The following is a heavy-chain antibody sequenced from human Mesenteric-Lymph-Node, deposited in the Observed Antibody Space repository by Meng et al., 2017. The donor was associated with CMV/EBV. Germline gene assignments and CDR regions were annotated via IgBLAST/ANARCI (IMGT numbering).Heavy chain of an antibody. CDR1: GYTFTAHD. V-gene: IGHV1-8*02. J-gene: IGHJ3*02. CDR2: MDPNSGNT. Sequence: CKASGYTFTAHDIGWVQQATGQGLEWMGWMDPNSGNTGCAQKFQSRVTMTGDTSTTTAYMELSSLRSEDTAVYYCARGARNGGAFDIWGQGTMVTVSS. CDR3: ARGARNGGAFDI. D-gene: IGHD4-23*01.